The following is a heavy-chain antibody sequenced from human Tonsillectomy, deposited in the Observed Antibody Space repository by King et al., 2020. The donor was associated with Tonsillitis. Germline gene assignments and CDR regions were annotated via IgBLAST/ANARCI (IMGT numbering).Heavy chain of an antibody. CDR2: IYPGDSDT. CDR1: GYSFTSYW. V-gene: IGHV5-51*03. J-gene: IGHJ3*02. CDR3: AGLNWNYGPAAFDI. Sequence: VQLVESGAEVKKPGESLKISCKGSGYSFTSYWIGWVRQMPGKGLEWMGIIYPGDSDTRNSPSLQGQVTISVDKSISTAYLQWSSLKASDTAMYYCAGLNWNYGPAAFDIWGQGTMVTVSS. D-gene: IGHD1-7*01.